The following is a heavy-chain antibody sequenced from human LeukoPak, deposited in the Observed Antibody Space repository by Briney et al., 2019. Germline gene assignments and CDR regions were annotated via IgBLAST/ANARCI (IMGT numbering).Heavy chain of an antibody. CDR1: GYTFTRYG. J-gene: IGHJ6*03. CDR3: ARIPYCTNGVCYNYYYYMDV. V-gene: IGHV1-18*01. CDR2: ISAYNGNT. Sequence: ASVKASCKASGYTFTRYGISWVRQAPGQGLEWMGWISAYNGNTNYAQKLQGRVTMTTDTSTSTAYMELRSLRSDDTAVYYCARIPYCTNGVCYNYYYYMDVWGKGTTVTVSS. D-gene: IGHD2-8*01.